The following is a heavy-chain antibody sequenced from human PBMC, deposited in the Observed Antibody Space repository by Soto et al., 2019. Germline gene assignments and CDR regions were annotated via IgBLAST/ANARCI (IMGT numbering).Heavy chain of an antibody. CDR3: ATGYSSSWTTFDY. Sequence: SCXXSXXXLXEXSSHWXRXXPGKGFEWMGGFDPEDGETIYAQKFQGRVTMTEDTSTDTAYMELSSLRSEDTAVYYCATGYSSSWTTFDYWGQGTLVTVSS. CDR2: FDPEDGET. D-gene: IGHD6-13*01. V-gene: IGHV1-24*01. J-gene: IGHJ4*02. CDR1: XXXLXEXS.